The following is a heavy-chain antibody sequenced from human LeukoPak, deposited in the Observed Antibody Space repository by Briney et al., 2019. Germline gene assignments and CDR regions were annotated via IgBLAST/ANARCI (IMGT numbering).Heavy chain of an antibody. CDR1: GYTFSSYG. D-gene: IGHD2-21*02. V-gene: IGHV1-18*01. J-gene: IGHJ3*02. CDR2: FSVINSGNT. CDR3: SREFPFCGADCFSGVFDI. Sequence: ASVKVSCKASGYTFSSYGINWVRQAPGQGLEWMGWFSVINSGNTRYAQNFQGRLTMTTDTSTTTAYMELRSLRSDDTAVYYCSREFPFCGADCFSGVFDIWGQGTMVTVS.